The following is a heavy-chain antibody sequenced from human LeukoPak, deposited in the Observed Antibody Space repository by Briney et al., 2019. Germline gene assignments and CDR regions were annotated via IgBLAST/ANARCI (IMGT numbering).Heavy chain of an antibody. D-gene: IGHD5-18*01. CDR1: GFTCSSYS. J-gene: IGHJ4*02. CDR3: ARDRAYSSFDY. CDR2: IYSGDST. Sequence: PGGSLRLSCAASGFTCSSYSMNWVRQAPGKGLEWVSVIYSGDSTYYADSVKGRFTISRDNSKNTLCLQMNSLRVKDTAVYYCARDRAYSSFDYWGQGTVVTVSS. V-gene: IGHV3-66*01.